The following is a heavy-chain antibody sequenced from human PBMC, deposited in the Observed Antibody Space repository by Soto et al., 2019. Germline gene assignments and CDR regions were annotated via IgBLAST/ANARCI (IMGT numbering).Heavy chain of an antibody. D-gene: IGHD3-3*01. V-gene: IGHV3-30*18. CDR3: AKVGYRRFLEWLFIDY. CDR2: ISYDGSNK. Sequence: GGSLRLSCAASGFTFSSYGMHWVRQAPGKGLEWVAVISYDGSNKYYADSVKGRFTISRDNSKNTLYLQMNSLRAEDTAVYYCAKVGYRRFLEWLFIDYWGQGTLVTVSS. J-gene: IGHJ4*02. CDR1: GFTFSSYG.